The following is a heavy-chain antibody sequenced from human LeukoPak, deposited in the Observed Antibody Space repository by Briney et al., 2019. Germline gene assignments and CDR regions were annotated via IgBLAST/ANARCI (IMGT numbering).Heavy chain of an antibody. J-gene: IGHJ5*02. CDR1: GFTFSSYA. CDR3: ARGYSSSWDWFDP. Sequence: GGSLRLSCAASGFTFSSYAMHWLRQAPGKGLEWVAVISYDGSNKYYADSVKGRFTISRDNSKNTLYLQMNSLRAEDTAVYYCARGYSSSWDWFDPWGQGTLVTVSS. CDR2: ISYDGSNK. D-gene: IGHD6-6*01. V-gene: IGHV3-30-3*01.